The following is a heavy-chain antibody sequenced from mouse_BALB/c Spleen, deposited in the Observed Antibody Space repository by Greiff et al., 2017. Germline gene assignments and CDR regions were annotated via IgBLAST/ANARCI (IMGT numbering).Heavy chain of an antibody. Sequence: DVKLQESGAELVRPGALVKLSCKASGFNIKDYYMHWVKQRPEQGLEWIGWIDPENGNTIYDPKFQGKASITADTSSNTAYLQLSSLTSEDTAVYYCARRSLYGNYGYWGQGTLVTVSA. J-gene: IGHJ3*01. CDR1: GFNIKDYY. CDR3: ARRSLYGNYGY. D-gene: IGHD2-1*01. V-gene: IGHV14-1*02. CDR2: IDPENGNT.